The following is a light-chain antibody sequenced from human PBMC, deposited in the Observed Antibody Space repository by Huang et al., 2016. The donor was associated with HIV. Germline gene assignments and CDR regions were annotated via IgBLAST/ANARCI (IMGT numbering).Light chain of an antibody. CDR3: QQTSSVPLT. Sequence: DIQMTQSPSSLSASVGDRISITCRASQTISTFLNWYQQKPGKAPKLLIYAASNLQSGVPSRFSGTGSGTLFTLTVTGLLPDDFATDFCQQTSSVPLTFGGGTKVEMK. CDR2: AAS. J-gene: IGKJ4*01. CDR1: QTISTF. V-gene: IGKV1-39*01.